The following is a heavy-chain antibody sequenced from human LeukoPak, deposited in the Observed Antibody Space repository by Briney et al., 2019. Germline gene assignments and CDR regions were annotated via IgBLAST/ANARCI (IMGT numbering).Heavy chain of an antibody. J-gene: IGHJ4*02. CDR3: ATTYLRNFDY. V-gene: IGHV3-30-3*01. Sequence: GGSLRLSCAASGFTFRNYYMHWVRQAPGKGLEWVAVISLDGNNEYYADSVKGRFSLSRDNSKNTLYLQMNSLRAEDTAVYYCATTYLRNFDYWGQGTLVTVSS. CDR2: ISLDGNNE. CDR1: GFTFRNYY.